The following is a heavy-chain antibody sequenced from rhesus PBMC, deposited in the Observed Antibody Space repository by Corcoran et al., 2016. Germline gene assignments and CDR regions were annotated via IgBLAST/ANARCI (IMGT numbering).Heavy chain of an antibody. V-gene: IGHV4S7*01. CDR2: IYGGSGST. CDR1: GGSIRDYYY. J-gene: IGHJ5-1*01. CDR3: ARDRGNRFDV. Sequence: QVQLQESGPGLVKPSENLSLTCAVYGGSIRDYYYWSWIRQPPGKGLEWIGQIYGGSGSTYYNPSLKSRVTVSKDTSKNQFSLKLSSVTAADTAVYYCARDRGNRFDVWGPGVLVTVSS.